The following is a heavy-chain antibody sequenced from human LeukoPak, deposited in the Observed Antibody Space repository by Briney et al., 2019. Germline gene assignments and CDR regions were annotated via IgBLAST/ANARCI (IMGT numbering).Heavy chain of an antibody. CDR2: IYYSGST. V-gene: IGHV4-59*01. D-gene: IGHD2-2*01. CDR3: ARGVQPLKPGR. J-gene: IGHJ4*02. Sequence: SETLSLTCTVSGSSISSYYWSWIRQPPGKGLEWIGYIYYSGSTNYNPSLKSRVTISVDTSKNQFSLKLSSVTAADTAVYYCARGVQPLKPGRWGQGTLVTVSS. CDR1: GSSISSYY.